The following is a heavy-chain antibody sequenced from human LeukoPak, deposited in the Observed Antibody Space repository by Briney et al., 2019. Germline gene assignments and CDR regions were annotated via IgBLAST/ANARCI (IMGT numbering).Heavy chain of an antibody. Sequence: PGGSLRLSCAASGFTFNNFEMNWVRQAPGKGLEWVSYISSSGNTIYYADSVRGRFTISRDNAKNLLYLQMNSLRAEDTALYFCARGPPNYYDSSGYFYLWGQGTLVTVSS. J-gene: IGHJ4*02. V-gene: IGHV3-48*03. CDR3: ARGPPNYYDSSGYFYL. CDR1: GFTFNNFE. CDR2: ISSSGNTI. D-gene: IGHD3-22*01.